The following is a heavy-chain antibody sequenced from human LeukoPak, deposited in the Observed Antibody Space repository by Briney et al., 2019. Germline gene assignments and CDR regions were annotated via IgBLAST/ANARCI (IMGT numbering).Heavy chain of an antibody. V-gene: IGHV3-66*01. CDR3: ARAAPYYYNSTPSD. Sequence: GGSLRLSCAASGFTVSSNYMSWVRQAPGKGLEWVSVIYSGGSTYYADSVKGRFTISRDNSKNTLYLQMNSLRAEDTAVYYCARAAPYYYNSTPSDWGQGTLVTVSS. CDR1: GFTVSSNY. J-gene: IGHJ4*02. CDR2: IYSGGST. D-gene: IGHD3-22*01.